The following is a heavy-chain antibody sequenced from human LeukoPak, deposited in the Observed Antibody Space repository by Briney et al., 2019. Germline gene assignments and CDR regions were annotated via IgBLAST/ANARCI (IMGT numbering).Heavy chain of an antibody. D-gene: IGHD6-13*01. Sequence: GGSLRLSCAASGFTFSSYSMNWVRQAPGKGLEWVSSISSSSSYIHYADSVKGRFTISRDNAKNSLYLQMNSLRAEDTAVYYCAREIAAAGTVRAFDIWGQGTMVTVSS. CDR1: GFTFSSYS. J-gene: IGHJ3*02. CDR2: ISSSSSYI. V-gene: IGHV3-21*01. CDR3: AREIAAAGTVRAFDI.